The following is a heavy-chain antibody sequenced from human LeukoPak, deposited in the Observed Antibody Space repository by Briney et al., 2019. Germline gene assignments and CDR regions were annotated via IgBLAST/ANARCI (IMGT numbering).Heavy chain of an antibody. Sequence: GASVKVSCKASGYTFTGYYMHWVRQAPGQGLEWMGWINPNSGGTNYAQKFQGRVTMTRDTSISTAYMELSRLRSDDTAVCYCAREQLWQLGVFDYWGQGTLVTVSS. J-gene: IGHJ4*02. CDR3: AREQLWQLGVFDY. V-gene: IGHV1-2*02. CDR2: INPNSGGT. D-gene: IGHD5-18*01. CDR1: GYTFTGYY.